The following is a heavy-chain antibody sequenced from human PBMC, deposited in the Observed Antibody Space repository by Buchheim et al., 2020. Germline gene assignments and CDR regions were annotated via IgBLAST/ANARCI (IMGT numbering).Heavy chain of an antibody. V-gene: IGHV3-74*02. CDR1: GFTLSSYW. CDR2: INSDGSST. D-gene: IGHD3-9*01. J-gene: IGHJ4*02. Sequence: EVQLLESGGGLVQPGGSLRLSCAASGFTLSSYWMHWVRQAPGKGLVWVSRINSDGSSTTYADSVKGRFTIPRDNAQNTLVLQMNSLGAEDTAVYYCARAIDYTSYSNWYDIWGQGTL. CDR3: ARAIDYTSYSNWYDI.